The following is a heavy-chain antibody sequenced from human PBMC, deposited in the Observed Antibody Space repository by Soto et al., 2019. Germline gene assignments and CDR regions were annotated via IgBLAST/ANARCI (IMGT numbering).Heavy chain of an antibody. V-gene: IGHV3-15*07. J-gene: IGHJ6*02. CDR2: IKSKTDGGTT. Sequence: VQLVESGGGLVKPGGSLRLSCAASGFTFSNAWMNWVRQAPGKGLEWVGRIKSKTDGGTTDYAAPVKGRFTISRDDSKNTLYLQMNSLKTEDTAVYYCTTDPEGATTDYYYYGMDVWGQGTTVTVSS. CDR1: GFTFSNAW. CDR3: TTDPEGATTDYYYYGMDV. D-gene: IGHD1-26*01.